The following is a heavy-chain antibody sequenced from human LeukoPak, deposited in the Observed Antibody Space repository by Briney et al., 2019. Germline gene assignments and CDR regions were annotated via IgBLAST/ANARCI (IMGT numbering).Heavy chain of an antibody. J-gene: IGHJ4*02. CDR1: GGSISSSNW. Sequence: SGTLSLTCAVSGGSISSSNWWSWVRQPPGKGLEWIGEIYHSGSTNYNPSLKSRVTISVDTSKNQFSLKLSSVTAADTAVYYCARGQKWLQFGYWGQGTLVTVSS. CDR3: ARGQKWLQFGY. V-gene: IGHV4-4*02. D-gene: IGHD5-24*01. CDR2: IYHSGST.